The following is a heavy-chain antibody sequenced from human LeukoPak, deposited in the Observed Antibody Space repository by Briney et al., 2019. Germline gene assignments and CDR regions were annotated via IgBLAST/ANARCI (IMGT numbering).Heavy chain of an antibody. Sequence: GGSLRLSCAASGFTFSNAWMNWVRQAPGKGLEWVANINEDGSEKDYMDSVKGRFNISRDNAKNSLYLQMSSLRVEDTAVYFCARDRIGGEEYWGQGTLVTVSS. D-gene: IGHD3-16*01. V-gene: IGHV3-7*01. CDR2: INEDGSEK. CDR1: GFTFSNAW. J-gene: IGHJ4*02. CDR3: ARDRIGGEEY.